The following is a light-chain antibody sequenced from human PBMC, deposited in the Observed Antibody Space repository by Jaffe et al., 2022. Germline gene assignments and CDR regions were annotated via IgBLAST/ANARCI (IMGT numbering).Light chain of an antibody. V-gene: IGLV1-40*01. CDR3: QSYDNSLSGSRV. CDR2: GNT. J-gene: IGLJ1*01. CDR1: SSNIGAGYD. Sequence: QSVLTQPPSVSGPPGQRVTISCAGSSSNIGAGYDVHWYQHLPGTAPRLLIYGNTNRASGVPDRFSASKSGTSASLAITGLQTEDEADYYCQSYDNSLSGSRVFGTGTKVTVL.